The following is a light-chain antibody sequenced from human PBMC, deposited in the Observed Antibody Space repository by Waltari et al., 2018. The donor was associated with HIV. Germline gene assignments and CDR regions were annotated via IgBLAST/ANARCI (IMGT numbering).Light chain of an antibody. CDR3: QQSRSCPFT. J-gene: IGKJ2*01. CDR1: QDLHTW. Sequence: DIQMTQSPSSVSASVGDRVTITCRASQDLHTWLAWYQQKPGRAPKLLIYATVNLESEVPSRFSGSGSGTDFTLTVSNLQPEDFATYYGQQSRSCPFTFGQGTKLEIK. CDR2: ATV. V-gene: IGKV1D-12*01.